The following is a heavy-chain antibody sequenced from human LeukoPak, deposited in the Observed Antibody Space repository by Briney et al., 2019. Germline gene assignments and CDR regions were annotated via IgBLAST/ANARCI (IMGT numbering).Heavy chain of an antibody. V-gene: IGHV4-59*11. CDR3: ARDGYNPIDY. Sequence: SETLSLTCTVSGGSISSHYWSWIRQPPGKGLEWIGSIYYSGSTNYNASLKSRVSISLDTSKNQFSLKLSSVTAADTAVYYCARDGYNPIDYWGQGTLVTVSS. D-gene: IGHD5-24*01. J-gene: IGHJ4*02. CDR2: IYYSGST. CDR1: GGSISSHY.